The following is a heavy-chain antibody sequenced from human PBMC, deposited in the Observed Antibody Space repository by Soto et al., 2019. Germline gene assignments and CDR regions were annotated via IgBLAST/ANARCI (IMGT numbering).Heavy chain of an antibody. CDR3: AREQGFAAGRPDYGLDV. Sequence: AGGSLRLSCSASGFSLSRYEMNWVRQAPGKGLEWVSYISSSANFIYYAESVKGRFTISRDNAKDSLYLQMDSLRVEDTAVYYCAREQGFAAGRPDYGLDVWGQGTTVTVSS. D-gene: IGHD2-15*01. CDR2: ISSSANFI. CDR1: GFSLSRYE. V-gene: IGHV3-48*03. J-gene: IGHJ6*02.